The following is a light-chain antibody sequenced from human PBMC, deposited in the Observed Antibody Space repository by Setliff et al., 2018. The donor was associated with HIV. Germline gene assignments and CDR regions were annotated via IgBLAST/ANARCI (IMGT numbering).Light chain of an antibody. CDR3: SSYTSISTYV. CDR1: SSDVGSYNR. J-gene: IGLJ1*01. CDR2: EVN. V-gene: IGLV2-18*02. Sequence: QSVLTQPRSVSGSPGQSVTISCTGTSSDVGSYNRVSWYQQPPGTAPKLMIYEVNNRPAGVPDRFSGSKSGNTASLTISGLQAEDEADYYCSSYTSISTYVFGTGTKVTVL.